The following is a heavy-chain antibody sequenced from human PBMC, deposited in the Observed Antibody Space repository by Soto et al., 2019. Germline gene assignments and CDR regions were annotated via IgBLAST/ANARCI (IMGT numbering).Heavy chain of an antibody. CDR3: AKDANSSSWPNYYYYGMDV. D-gene: IGHD6-13*01. CDR2: ISYDGSNK. V-gene: IGHV3-30*18. Sequence: QVQLVESGGGVVQPGRSLRLSCAASGFTFSSYGMHWVRQAPGKGLEWVALISYDGSNKYYADSVKGRFTISRDNSKNTLYLQMNSARAEDTAVYYCAKDANSSSWPNYYYYGMDVWGQGTTVTVAS. J-gene: IGHJ6*02. CDR1: GFTFSSYG.